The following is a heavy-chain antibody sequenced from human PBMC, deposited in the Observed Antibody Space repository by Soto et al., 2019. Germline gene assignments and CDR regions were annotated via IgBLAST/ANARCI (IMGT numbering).Heavy chain of an antibody. CDR3: ARALIVVVTPAMPPRRMDV. V-gene: IGHV5-51*01. Sequence: GESLTISCKGSGYSFTSYWIGWERQMPGKGLEWMGIIYPGDSDTRYSPSFQGQVTISADKSISTAYLQWSSLKASDTAMYYCARALIVVVTPAMPPRRMDVWGQGTTVTVSS. CDR2: IYPGDSDT. J-gene: IGHJ6*02. CDR1: GYSFTSYW. D-gene: IGHD2-2*01.